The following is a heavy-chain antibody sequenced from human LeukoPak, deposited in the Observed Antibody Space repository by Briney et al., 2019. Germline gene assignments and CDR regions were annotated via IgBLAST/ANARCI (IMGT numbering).Heavy chain of an antibody. CDR1: GFTFSTYS. CDR2: ISSSSSYI. Sequence: GGSRRLSCAASGFTFSTYSMNWVRQAPGKGLEWVSSISSSSSYIYYADSVKGRFTISRDNAKNSLYLQMNSLRAEDTAVYYCARRSMYYFDYWGQGTLVTVSS. V-gene: IGHV3-21*01. J-gene: IGHJ4*02. CDR3: ARRSMYYFDY.